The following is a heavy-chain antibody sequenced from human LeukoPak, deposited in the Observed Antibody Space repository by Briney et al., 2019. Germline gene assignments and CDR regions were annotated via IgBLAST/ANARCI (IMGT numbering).Heavy chain of an antibody. CDR1: GYTLTELS. V-gene: IGHV1-24*01. J-gene: IGHJ4*02. Sequence: ASVKVSSKVSGYTLTELSMHWVRQAPGKGLEWMGGFDPEDGETIYAQKFQGRVTMTEDTSTDTAYMELSSLRSEDTAVYYCATSITMVRGVIISPYYFDYWGQGTLVTVSS. CDR2: FDPEDGET. D-gene: IGHD3-10*01. CDR3: ATSITMVRGVIISPYYFDY.